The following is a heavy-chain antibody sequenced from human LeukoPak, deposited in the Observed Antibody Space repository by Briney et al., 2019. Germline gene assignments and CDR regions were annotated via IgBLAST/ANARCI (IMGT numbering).Heavy chain of an antibody. D-gene: IGHD3-10*01. CDR3: ARHRSRMVRGGDWFDP. CDR1: GYSFSSYS. V-gene: IGHV1-18*01. CDR2: ISAYSGNT. J-gene: IGHJ5*02. Sequence: ASVKVSCKASGYSFSSYSISWVRQAPGQGLEWMGWISAYSGNTNYAHKLQGRVTMTTDTSTSTAYMELRSLRSDDTAVYYCARHRSRMVRGGDWFDPWGQGTLVTVSS.